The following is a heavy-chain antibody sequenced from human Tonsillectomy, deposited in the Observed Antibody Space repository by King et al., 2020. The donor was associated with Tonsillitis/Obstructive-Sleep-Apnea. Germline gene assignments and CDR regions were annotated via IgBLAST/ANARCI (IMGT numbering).Heavy chain of an antibody. J-gene: IGHJ4*02. CDR3: EREGDGYNAVDY. V-gene: IGHV4-59*01. Sequence: QLQESGPGLVKPSETLSLTCTVSGGSISSYYWTWIRQPPGKGLEWIGYIYYSGSTNYNPSLKSRVTISVDTSKNQFSLKLSSVTAADTAVYYCEREGDGYNAVDYWGQGTLVTVSS. CDR2: IYYSGST. CDR1: GGSISSYY. D-gene: IGHD5-24*01.